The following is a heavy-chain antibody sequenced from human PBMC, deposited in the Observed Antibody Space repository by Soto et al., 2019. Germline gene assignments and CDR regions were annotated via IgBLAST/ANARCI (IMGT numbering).Heavy chain of an antibody. CDR3: ARDRIAAPENNWFDP. Sequence: GGSLRLSCAASGFTFSSYSMNWVRQAPGKGLEWVSSISSSSSYIYYADSVKGRFTISRDNAKNSLYLQMNSLRAEDTAVYYCARDRIAAPENNWFDPWGQGTLVTVS. CDR1: GFTFSSYS. CDR2: ISSSSSYI. V-gene: IGHV3-21*01. D-gene: IGHD6-6*01. J-gene: IGHJ5*02.